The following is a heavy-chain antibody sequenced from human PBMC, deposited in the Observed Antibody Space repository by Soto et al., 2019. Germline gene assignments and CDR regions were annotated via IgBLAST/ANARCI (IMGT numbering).Heavy chain of an antibody. V-gene: IGHV3-21*01. CDR1: GFTFSSYS. CDR3: AKGTGYTSGTNDAFDI. CDR2: ISSSSSYI. J-gene: IGHJ3*02. D-gene: IGHD5-18*01. Sequence: GGSLRLSCAASGFTFSSYSMNWVRQAPGKGLEWVSSISSSSSYIYYADSVKGRFTISRDNAKNSLYLQMNSLRTEDTAVYYCAKGTGYTSGTNDAFDIWGQGTMVTVSS.